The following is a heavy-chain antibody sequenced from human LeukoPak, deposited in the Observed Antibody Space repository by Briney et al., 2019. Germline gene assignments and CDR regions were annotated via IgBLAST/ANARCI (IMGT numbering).Heavy chain of an antibody. Sequence: GGSLRLSCAASGFTFSSYDIHWVRQAPGKGLEWVSSISSRTSHIYYADSVKGRFTISRDNAKNSLYLQMNSLRAEDTAVYYCARDGLSSGWFIPDYWGQGTLVTVSS. V-gene: IGHV3-21*01. CDR3: ARDGLSSGWFIPDY. J-gene: IGHJ4*02. CDR1: GFTFSSYD. D-gene: IGHD6-19*01. CDR2: ISSRTSHI.